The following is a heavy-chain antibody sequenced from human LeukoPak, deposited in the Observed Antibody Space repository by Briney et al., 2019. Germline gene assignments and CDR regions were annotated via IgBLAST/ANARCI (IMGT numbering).Heavy chain of an antibody. Sequence: SEPQSLLCTLCSHFNRRYYWRWLRQPPGKGLEWLGYIYNSGSTNYNPSLKSRVTISVDTSKNQFSLKLSSVTAADTAVYYCARRRRGYSGYEDAFDIWGQGTMVTVSS. D-gene: IGHD5-12*01. J-gene: IGHJ3*02. CDR3: ARRRRGYSGYEDAFDI. CDR1: SHFNRRYY. CDR2: IYNSGST. V-gene: IGHV4-59*08.